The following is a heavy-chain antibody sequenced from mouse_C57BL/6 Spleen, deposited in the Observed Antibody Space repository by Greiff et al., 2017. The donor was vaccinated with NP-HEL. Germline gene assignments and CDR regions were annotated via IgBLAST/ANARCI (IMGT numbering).Heavy chain of an antibody. V-gene: IGHV1-59*01. CDR2: IDPSDSYT. CDR3: ALDSSGDDY. D-gene: IGHD3-2*02. J-gene: IGHJ2*01. Sequence: VQLQQSGAELVRPGTSVKLSCKASGYTFTSYWMHWVKQRPGQGLEWIGVIDPSDSYTNYNQKFKGKATLTVDTSSSTAYMQLSSLTSEDSAVYYCALDSSGDDYWGQGTTLTVSS. CDR1: GYTFTSYW.